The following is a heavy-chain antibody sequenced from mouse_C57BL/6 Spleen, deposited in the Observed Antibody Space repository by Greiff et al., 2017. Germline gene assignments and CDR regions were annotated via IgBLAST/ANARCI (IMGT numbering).Heavy chain of an antibody. CDR2: IHPNSGST. CDR3: ARTVVYYYGSSYFDD. Sequence: QVQLQQPGAELVKPGASVKLSCKASGYTFTSYWMHWVKQRPGQGLEWIGMIHPNSGSTNYNEKFKSKATLTVDKSSSTAYMQLSSLTSEDSAVDYCARTVVYYYGSSYFDDWGQGTTLTVSS. V-gene: IGHV1-64*01. J-gene: IGHJ2*01. CDR1: GYTFTSYW. D-gene: IGHD1-1*01.